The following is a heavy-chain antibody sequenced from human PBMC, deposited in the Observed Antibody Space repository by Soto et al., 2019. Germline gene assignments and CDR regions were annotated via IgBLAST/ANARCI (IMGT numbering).Heavy chain of an antibody. CDR1: GGSFSGYY. J-gene: IGHJ6*02. CDR2: INHSGST. D-gene: IGHD3-3*01. Sequence: PSETLSLTCAVYGGSFSGYYWSWIRQPPGKGLEWIGEINHSGSTNYNPSLKSRVTISVDTSKKQFSLKLSSVTDADTAVYYCARGGRITIFGGFIMGGMDVWGQGTTVTVSS. CDR3: ARGGRITIFGGFIMGGMDV. V-gene: IGHV4-34*01.